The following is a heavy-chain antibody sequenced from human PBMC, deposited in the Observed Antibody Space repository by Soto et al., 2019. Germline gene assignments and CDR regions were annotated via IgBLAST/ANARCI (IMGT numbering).Heavy chain of an antibody. V-gene: IGHV1-18*01. CDR2: ISAYNGNT. J-gene: IGHJ6*03. CDR1: GYTFTSYG. CDR3: ARYNWNYGGYYYYYYMDV. D-gene: IGHD1-7*01. Sequence: GASVKVSCKASGYTFTSYGISWVRQAPGQGLEWMGWISAYNGNTNYAQKLQGRVTMTTDTSTSTAYMELRSLRSDDTAVYYCARYNWNYGGYYYYYYMDVWGKGTTVTISS.